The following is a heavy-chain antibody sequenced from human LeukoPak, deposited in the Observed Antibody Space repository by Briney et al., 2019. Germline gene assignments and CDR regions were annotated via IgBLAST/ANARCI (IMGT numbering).Heavy chain of an antibody. CDR1: GFTFSSYA. CDR2: ISYDGSNK. J-gene: IGHJ4*02. D-gene: IGHD1-26*01. Sequence: GGSLRLSCAASGFTFSSYAMHWVRQAPGKGLEWVAVISYDGSNKYYADSVKGRFTISRDNSKNTLYLQMNSLRAEDTAVYYCARGPRWEGVDYWGQGTLVTVSS. V-gene: IGHV3-30-3*01. CDR3: ARGPRWEGVDY.